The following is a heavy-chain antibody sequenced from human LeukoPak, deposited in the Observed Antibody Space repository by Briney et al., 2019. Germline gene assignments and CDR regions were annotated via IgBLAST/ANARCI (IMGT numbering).Heavy chain of an antibody. V-gene: IGHV1-46*01. CDR2: INPSGGST. CDR1: GYTFTSYG. D-gene: IGHD3-10*01. J-gene: IGHJ6*02. Sequence: ASVKVSCKASGYTFTSYGISWVRQAPGQGLEWMGIINPSGGSTSYAQKFQGRVTMTRDTSTSTVYMELSSLRSEDTAVYYCARVYGSGSYPSYYGMDVWGQGTTVTVSS. CDR3: ARVYGSGSYPSYYGMDV.